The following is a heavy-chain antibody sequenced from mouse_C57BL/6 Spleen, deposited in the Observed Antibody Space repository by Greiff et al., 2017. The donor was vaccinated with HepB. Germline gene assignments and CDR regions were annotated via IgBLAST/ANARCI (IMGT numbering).Heavy chain of an antibody. D-gene: IGHD1-1*01. CDR1: GFTFSSYG. Sequence: EVQVVESGGDLVKPGGSLKLSCAASGFTFSSYGMSWVRQTPDKRLEWVATISSGGSYTYYPDSVKGRFTISRDNANNTLYLQMSSLKSEDTAMYYCAKGSTVVAKGYFDVWGTGTTVTVSS. J-gene: IGHJ1*03. V-gene: IGHV5-6*01. CDR3: AKGSTVVAKGYFDV. CDR2: ISSGGSYT.